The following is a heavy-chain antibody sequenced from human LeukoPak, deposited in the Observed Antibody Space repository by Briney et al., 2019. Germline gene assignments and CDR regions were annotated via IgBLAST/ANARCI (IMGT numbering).Heavy chain of an antibody. D-gene: IGHD4-17*01. Sequence: SETLSLTCTVSGGSISITSYYWGWIRQPPGKGLEWIGSMYSSGSTNYNPSLKSRVTISVDTSKNQFSLKLSSVTAADTAVYYCAREDYGDYDSRDNWFDPWGQGTLVTVSS. CDR1: GGSISITSYY. CDR3: AREDYGDYDSRDNWFDP. J-gene: IGHJ5*02. V-gene: IGHV4-39*07. CDR2: MYSSGST.